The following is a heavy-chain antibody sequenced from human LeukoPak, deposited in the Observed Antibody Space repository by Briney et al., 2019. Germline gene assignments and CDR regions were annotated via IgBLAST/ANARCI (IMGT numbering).Heavy chain of an antibody. CDR1: GYTFTGHY. D-gene: IGHD1-26*01. CDR2: INPNSGGT. Sequence: GSVKVSCKASGYTFTGHYMHWVRQAPGQGLEWMGWINPNSGGTNYAQKFQGRVTMTRDTSISTAYMELSRLRSDDTAVYYCARYRTGASVNFDYWGQGTLVTVSS. J-gene: IGHJ4*02. CDR3: ARYRTGASVNFDY. V-gene: IGHV1-2*02.